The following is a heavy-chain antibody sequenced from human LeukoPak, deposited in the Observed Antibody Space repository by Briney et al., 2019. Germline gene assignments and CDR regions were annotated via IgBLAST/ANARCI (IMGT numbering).Heavy chain of an antibody. Sequence: SENLSLNCAVYGVSFSGYYWRWIRQPPGKGLEGIVEINHSGSTNYNPSLKSRVTISVDTSKNQFSLKLSSVTAADTGVYYCAGLQLLYVLGFDPWGQGTLVTVSS. CDR3: AGLQLLYVLGFDP. CDR1: GVSFSGYY. V-gene: IGHV4-34*01. J-gene: IGHJ5*02. CDR2: INHSGST. D-gene: IGHD2-2*01.